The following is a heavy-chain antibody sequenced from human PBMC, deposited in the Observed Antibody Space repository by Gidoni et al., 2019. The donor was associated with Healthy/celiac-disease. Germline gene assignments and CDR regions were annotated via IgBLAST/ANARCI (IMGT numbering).Heavy chain of an antibody. CDR2: IYHSGST. CDR3: ASCRGGYRACRFDP. J-gene: IGHJ5*02. D-gene: IGHD2-15*01. CDR1: GYSISSGYY. Sequence: QVQLQESGPGLVKPSETLSLTCTVSGYSISSGYYWGWIRQPPGKGLEWIGSIYHSGSTYYNPSLKSRVTISVDTSKNQFSLKLSSVTAADTAVYYCASCRGGYRACRFDPWGQGTLVTVSS. V-gene: IGHV4-38-2*02.